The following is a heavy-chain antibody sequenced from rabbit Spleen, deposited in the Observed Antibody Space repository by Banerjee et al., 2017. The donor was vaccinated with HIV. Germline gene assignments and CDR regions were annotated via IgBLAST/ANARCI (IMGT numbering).Heavy chain of an antibody. Sequence: QEQLVEYGGGLVKPGASLTLTCIASGVSFSGSSYMCWVRQAPGKGLEWIACIEGGSSTFTYFASWAKGRFTISKTSSTTVTLQMTSLTAADTATYFCARDTSSSFSSYGMDLWGPGTLVTVS. CDR1: GVSFSGSSY. CDR2: IEGGSSTFT. D-gene: IGHD1-1*01. CDR3: ARDTSSSFSSYGMDL. V-gene: IGHV1S45*01. J-gene: IGHJ6*01.